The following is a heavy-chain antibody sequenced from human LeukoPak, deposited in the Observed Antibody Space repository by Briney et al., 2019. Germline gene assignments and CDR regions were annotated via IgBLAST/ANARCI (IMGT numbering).Heavy chain of an antibody. CDR1: GFTFDDYA. CDR3: AKADYYDSPFDY. J-gene: IGHJ4*02. V-gene: IGHV3-9*03. Sequence: GRSLRLSCAASGFTFDDYAMHWVRQAPGKGLEWVSGISWNSGSIGYADSVKGRFTISRDSAKNSLYLQMNSLRAEDMALYYCAKADYYDSPFDYWGQGTLVTVSS. CDR2: ISWNSGSI. D-gene: IGHD3-22*01.